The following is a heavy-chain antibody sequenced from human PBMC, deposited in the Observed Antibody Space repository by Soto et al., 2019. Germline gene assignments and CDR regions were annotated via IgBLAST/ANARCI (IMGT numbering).Heavy chain of an antibody. CDR2: ITGRGSYT. D-gene: IGHD5-12*01. CDR1: GFTFNTYG. CDR3: AKDRDGYTNQVDY. J-gene: IGHJ4*02. Sequence: GGSLRLSCTTSGFTFNTYGMHWVRQAPGKGLEWVSAITGRGSYTYYADSVRGRFTISRDNSKNTLSLQMNSLSAEDTAIYYCAKDRDGYTNQVDYWGQGTLVTVSS. V-gene: IGHV3-23*01.